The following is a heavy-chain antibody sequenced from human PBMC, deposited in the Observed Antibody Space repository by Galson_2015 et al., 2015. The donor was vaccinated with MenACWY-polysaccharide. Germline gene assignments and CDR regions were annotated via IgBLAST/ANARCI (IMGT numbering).Heavy chain of an antibody. CDR1: GFSLSTRGVG. Sequence: PALVKPTQTLTLTCTFSGFSLSTRGVGVGWIRQPPGKALEWLALIYWDDDKRYSPSLKSRLTITKGTSKNQVVLTMTNMDPVDTATYYCAHQSGDDGMDVWGQGTTVTVSS. CDR2: IYWDDDK. CDR3: AHQSGDDGMDV. V-gene: IGHV2-5*02. D-gene: IGHD3-10*01. J-gene: IGHJ6*02.